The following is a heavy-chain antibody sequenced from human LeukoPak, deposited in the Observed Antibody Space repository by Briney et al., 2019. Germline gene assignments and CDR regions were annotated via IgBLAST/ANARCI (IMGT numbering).Heavy chain of an antibody. CDR1: GDSISSGNYY. J-gene: IGHJ5*02. D-gene: IGHD2-2*01. CDR3: ARDRGGYCSSTSCYAGYWFDP. Sequence: PSQTLSLTCTVSGDSISSGNYYWTWIRQPAGKGLEWIGHIYTSGSTNYNPSLKSRVTISVDTSKNQFSLKLSPVTAADTAVYYCARDRGGYCSSTSCYAGYWFDPWGQGTLVTVSS. V-gene: IGHV4-61*09. CDR2: IYTSGST.